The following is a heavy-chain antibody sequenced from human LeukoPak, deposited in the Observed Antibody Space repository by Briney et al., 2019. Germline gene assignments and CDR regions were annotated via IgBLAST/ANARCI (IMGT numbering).Heavy chain of an antibody. CDR3: AKLSGMDV. Sequence: QPGRSLRLSCAASGFTFDDYAMHWVRQAPGKGLEWVSGISWNSGSIGYADSVKGRFTISSDNAKNSLYLQMNSLRAEDTALYYCAKLSGMDVWGQGTTVTVSS. V-gene: IGHV3-9*01. D-gene: IGHD3-10*01. CDR1: GFTFDDYA. J-gene: IGHJ6*02. CDR2: ISWNSGSI.